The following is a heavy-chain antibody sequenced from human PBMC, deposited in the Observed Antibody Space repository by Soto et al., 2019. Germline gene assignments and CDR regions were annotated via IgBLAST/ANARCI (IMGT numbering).Heavy chain of an antibody. CDR1: GFTFSSYA. V-gene: IGHV3-23*01. J-gene: IGHJ1*01. D-gene: IGHD6-19*01. CDR2: ISGSGDST. Sequence: EVQLLESGGGLVQPGGSLRLSCAASGFTFSSYAMSWVRQAPGKGLEWVSGISGSGDSTYYADSVKGRFTISRDNSKNTLYLQVTRLRAEDTAVYYCAKGVPGIAVAGTGYFQHWGQGTLVTVSS. CDR3: AKGVPGIAVAGTGYFQH.